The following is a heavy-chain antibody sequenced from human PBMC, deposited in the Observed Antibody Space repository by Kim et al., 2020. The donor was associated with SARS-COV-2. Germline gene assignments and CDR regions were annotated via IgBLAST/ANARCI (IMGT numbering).Heavy chain of an antibody. Sequence: SETLSLTCTVSGGSISSGGYYWSWIRQHPGKGLEWIGYIYYSGSTYYNPSLKSRVTISVDTSKNQFSLKLSSVTAADTAVYYCARESGTSYGDGHVWGQGTTVTVSS. CDR1: GGSISSGGYY. D-gene: IGHD4-17*01. CDR3: ARESGTSYGDGHV. J-gene: IGHJ6*02. V-gene: IGHV4-31*03. CDR2: IYYSGST.